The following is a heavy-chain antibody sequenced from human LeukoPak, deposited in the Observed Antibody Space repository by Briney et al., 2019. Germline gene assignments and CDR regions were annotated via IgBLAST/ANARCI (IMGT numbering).Heavy chain of an antibody. V-gene: IGHV1-24*01. J-gene: IGHJ2*01. D-gene: IGHD2-21*02. Sequence: ASVNVSFKVSGSTLSDLSIHWVRQAPGKGLEYVGGSDPEDGERFHAQRFQGRVTMTEDTSMDTAYMELSSLRSEDTAVYYCVTDRARLSACFDIWGRGTLVTVSS. CDR3: VTDRARLSACFDI. CDR1: GSTLSDLS. CDR2: SDPEDGER.